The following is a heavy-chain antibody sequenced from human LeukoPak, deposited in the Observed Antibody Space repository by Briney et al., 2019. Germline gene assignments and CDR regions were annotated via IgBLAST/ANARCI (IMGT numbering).Heavy chain of an antibody. CDR3: ATGWGVRGVFDY. D-gene: IGHD3-10*01. CDR1: GYTLTELS. CDR2: FDPEDGET. V-gene: IGHV1-24*01. J-gene: IGHJ4*02. Sequence: ASVKVSCKVSGYTLTELSMHWVRQAPGKGLEWMGGFDPEDGETIYAQKFQGRVTMTEDTSTDTAYMELSSLRSEDTAVYYCATGWGVRGVFDYWGQGTLVTVSS.